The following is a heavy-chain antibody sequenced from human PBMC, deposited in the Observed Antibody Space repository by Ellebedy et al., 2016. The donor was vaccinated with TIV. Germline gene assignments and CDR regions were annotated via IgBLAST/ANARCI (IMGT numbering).Heavy chain of an antibody. J-gene: IGHJ4*02. Sequence: GESLKISCAASGFTFDAYWMAWVRQAPGKGLEWVANINQDGSGKYYVDSVKGRFTISRDNAKNSLYLQMNSLRAEDTAVYYCARGYSSGTYWYYFDYWGQGTLVTVSS. CDR1: GFTFDAYW. V-gene: IGHV3-7*01. CDR3: ARGYSSGTYWYYFDY. D-gene: IGHD1-26*01. CDR2: INQDGSGK.